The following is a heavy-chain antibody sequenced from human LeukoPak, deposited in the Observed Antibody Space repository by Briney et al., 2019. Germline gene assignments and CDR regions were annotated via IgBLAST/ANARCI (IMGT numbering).Heavy chain of an antibody. D-gene: IGHD1-26*01. CDR1: GYTLTELS. CDR2: FDPEDGET. CDR3: ATVKWELSLVYYFDY. Sequence: ASVKVSCKVSGYTLTELSMHWVRQAPGKGLEWMGGFDPEDGETIYAQKFQGRVTMTESTSTDTAYMELGSLRSEDTAVYYCATVKWELSLVYYFDYWGQGTLVTVSS. V-gene: IGHV1-24*01. J-gene: IGHJ4*02.